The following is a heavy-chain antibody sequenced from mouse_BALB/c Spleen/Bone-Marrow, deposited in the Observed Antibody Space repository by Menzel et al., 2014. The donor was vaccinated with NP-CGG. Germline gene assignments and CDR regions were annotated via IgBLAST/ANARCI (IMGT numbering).Heavy chain of an antibody. Sequence: EVQLVESGGGLAKPGGSLKLSCAASGFTFSSYAMSWVRQTPEKRLEWVATTSSGGSYTYYPDSVKGRFTISRDNAKNTLYLQMSSLRSEDTAMYYCARHGITRLLDYWGQGTTLTVSS. CDR2: TSSGGSYT. J-gene: IGHJ2*01. CDR3: ARHGITRLLDY. D-gene: IGHD2-4*01. CDR1: GFTFSSYA. V-gene: IGHV5-9-3*01.